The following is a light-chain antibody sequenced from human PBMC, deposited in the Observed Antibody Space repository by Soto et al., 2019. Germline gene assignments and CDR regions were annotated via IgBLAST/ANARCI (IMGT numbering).Light chain of an antibody. CDR1: RSVSSN. CDR2: GAS. V-gene: IGKV3-15*01. J-gene: IGKJ5*01. CDR3: QQYNNWPPGIT. Sequence: EIVMTQSPATLSVSPGERVTLSCRASRSVSSNLAWYQQKPGQAPRLLIYGASTRATGIPARFSGSGSGTEFTLTISSLQSEDFAVHYCQQYNNWPPGITFGQGTRLEIK.